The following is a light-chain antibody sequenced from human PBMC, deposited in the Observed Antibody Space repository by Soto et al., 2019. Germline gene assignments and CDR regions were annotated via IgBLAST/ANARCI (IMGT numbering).Light chain of an antibody. Sequence: EIVMTHSPATLSVSPGERATLSCRASQSVSSSYLAWYQQKPGQAPRLLIYGASSRATGIPDRFSGSGSGTDFTLTISRLEPEDFAVYYCQQYGSSPSTFGGGT. CDR2: GAS. CDR3: QQYGSSPST. CDR1: QSVSSSY. J-gene: IGKJ4*01. V-gene: IGKV3-20*01.